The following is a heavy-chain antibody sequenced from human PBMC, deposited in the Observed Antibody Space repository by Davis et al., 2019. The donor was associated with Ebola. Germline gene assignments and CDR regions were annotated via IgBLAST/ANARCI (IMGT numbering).Heavy chain of an antibody. J-gene: IGHJ4*02. Sequence: GESLKISCKGSGYSFTSYWISWVRQMPGKGLEWMGRIDPSDSYTNYRPSFQGHVTISSDKSISTAYLQWSSLKASDTAMYYCARMVAVAGPIDYWGQGTLVTVSS. CDR3: ARMVAVAGPIDY. V-gene: IGHV5-10-1*01. CDR2: IDPSDSYT. CDR1: GYSFTSYW. D-gene: IGHD6-19*01.